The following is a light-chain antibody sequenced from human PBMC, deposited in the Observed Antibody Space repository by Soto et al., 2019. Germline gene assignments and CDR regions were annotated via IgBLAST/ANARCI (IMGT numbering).Light chain of an antibody. CDR2: STN. Sequence: QTVVSQEPSFSVSPGETVTLTCGLTSASVLTSYYPSWYQQTPGQAPRTLIYSTNIRSSGVPDRFSGSILGNKAALTITGAQADDESDYYCALYVGSVTVVFGGGTKLTVL. CDR1: SASVLTSYY. V-gene: IGLV8-61*01. J-gene: IGLJ2*01. CDR3: ALYVGSVTVV.